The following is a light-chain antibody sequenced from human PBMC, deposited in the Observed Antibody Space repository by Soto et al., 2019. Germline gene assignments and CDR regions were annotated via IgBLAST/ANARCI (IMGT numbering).Light chain of an antibody. Sequence: DVQMTQSPSSLSASVGDRVTNTFRASQSISSYLNRYQQKPGKAPKLLIYAASILQSGVPSRFSGSGSGTDFTLTIRRLQPEDFATYNCQQSYSTPRTFGQGTKVDI. CDR1: QSISSY. V-gene: IGKV1-39*01. CDR2: AAS. CDR3: QQSYSTPRT. J-gene: IGKJ1*01.